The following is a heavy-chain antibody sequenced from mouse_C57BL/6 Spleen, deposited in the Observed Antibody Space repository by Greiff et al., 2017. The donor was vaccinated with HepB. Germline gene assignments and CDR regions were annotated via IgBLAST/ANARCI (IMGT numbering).Heavy chain of an antibody. D-gene: IGHD1-1*01. CDR2: ISSGGSYT. Sequence: EVKLVESGGDLVKPGGSLKLSCAASGFTFSSYGMSWVRQTPDKRLEWVATISSGGSYTYYPDSVKGRFTISRDNAKNTLYLQMSSLKSEDTAMYYCARPDGSSPSYWYFDVWGTGTTVTVSS. CDR3: ARPDGSSPSYWYFDV. CDR1: GFTFSSYG. J-gene: IGHJ1*03. V-gene: IGHV5-6*01.